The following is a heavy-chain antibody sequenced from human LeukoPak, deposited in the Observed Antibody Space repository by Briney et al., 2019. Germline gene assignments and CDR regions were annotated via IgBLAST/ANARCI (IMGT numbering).Heavy chain of an antibody. Sequence: ASVKVSCKASGYTFTSYDINWVRQATGQGLEWMGWMNPNSGNTGYAQKFQGRVTMTRNTSISTAYMELSSLRSEDTAVYYCASLVDTAMATDGDYWGQGTLVTVSS. J-gene: IGHJ4*02. CDR2: MNPNSGNT. D-gene: IGHD5-18*01. V-gene: IGHV1-8*01. CDR3: ASLVDTAMATDGDY. CDR1: GYTFTSYD.